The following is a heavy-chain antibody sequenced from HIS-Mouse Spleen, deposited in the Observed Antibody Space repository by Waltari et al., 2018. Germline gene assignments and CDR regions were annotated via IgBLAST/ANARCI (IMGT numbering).Heavy chain of an antibody. J-gene: IGHJ4*02. V-gene: IGHV4-39*07. Sequence: QLQLQESGPGLVKPSETLSLTCTVSGGSISSSSYYWGWIRQPPGKGLEWIGSIYYSGSTYHNPSLKSRVTISVDTSKNQFSLKLSSVTAADTAVYYCARDSGYNWNYFDYWGQGTLVTVSS. CDR3: ARDSGYNWNYFDY. CDR2: IYYSGST. CDR1: GGSISSSSYY. D-gene: IGHD1-20*01.